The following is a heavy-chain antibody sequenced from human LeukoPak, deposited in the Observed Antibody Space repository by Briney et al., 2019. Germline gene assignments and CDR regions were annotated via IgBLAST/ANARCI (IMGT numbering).Heavy chain of an antibody. V-gene: IGHV3-7*01. CDR3: AKQRGQGYYFDY. J-gene: IGHJ4*02. CDR2: IKQDGSDK. D-gene: IGHD1/OR15-1a*01. Sequence: PGGSLRLSCAASGFTFSGDWMSWVRQAPGKGGERVAEIKQDGSDKYYVDSVKGRFTLSRDNAKNSLYLQMNSLRAEDTAVYYCAKQRGQGYYFDYWGQGTLVTVSS. CDR1: GFTFSGDW.